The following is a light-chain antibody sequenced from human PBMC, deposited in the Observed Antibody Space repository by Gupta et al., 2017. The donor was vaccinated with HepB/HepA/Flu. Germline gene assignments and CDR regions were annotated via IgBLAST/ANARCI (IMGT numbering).Light chain of an antibody. CDR2: ETT. CDR3: QQYGSSPIT. Sequence: EIVLTQSPGTLSLPPGQRATLSCRDSQSVSRRYLAWYQQKPGQVPRLIIHETTYRATGISDRFSGSGSGTDFTLTISRLQPEDFAVYYCQQYGSSPITFGQGTRLENK. CDR1: QSVSRRY. J-gene: IGKJ5*01. V-gene: IGKV3-20*01.